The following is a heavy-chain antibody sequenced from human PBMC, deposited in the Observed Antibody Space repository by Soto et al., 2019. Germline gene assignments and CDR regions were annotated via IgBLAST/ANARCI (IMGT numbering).Heavy chain of an antibody. D-gene: IGHD3-22*01. CDR2: INSGSNEI. CDR1: GFTFSDYT. J-gene: IGHJ4*02. CDR3: AGASYYDSSGYYRGGC. V-gene: IGHV3-21*01. Sequence: EVQLVESGGGLVKPGGSLRLSCAASGFTFSDYTMNWVRRTPGQGLEWLSSINSGSNEIYYADSVRGRFSISRDNAKDSLYLQMNSLRAEDTAVYYCAGASYYDSSGYYRGGCWGQGTLVTVSS.